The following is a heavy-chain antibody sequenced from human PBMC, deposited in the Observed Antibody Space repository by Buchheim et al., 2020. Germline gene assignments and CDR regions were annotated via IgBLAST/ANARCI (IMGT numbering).Heavy chain of an antibody. CDR1: GGSVSTSGYH. V-gene: IGHV4-31*03. J-gene: IGHJ4*02. CDR2: IYYSGST. D-gene: IGHD3-10*01. Sequence: QLQESGPGLVKPSQTLSLTCKISGGSVSTSGYHWGWIRQFPGKGLEWIGYIYYSGSTSYNPSLKSRVSISLDTSETQSSLNLSSVTAADTAVYYCARYGSGNYLTFDHWGQGTL. CDR3: ARYGSGNYLTFDH.